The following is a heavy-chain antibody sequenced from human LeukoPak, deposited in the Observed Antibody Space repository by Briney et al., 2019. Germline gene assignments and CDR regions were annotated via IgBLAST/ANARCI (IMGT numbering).Heavy chain of an antibody. V-gene: IGHV4-39*01. CDR2: IFFSGST. Sequence: SETLSLTCTVSGGPISSGAYYWGWIRQPPGKGLEWIGSIFFSGSTHYNPSLKSRVTISVDTSKNQFSLNLNSVTAADTAVYYCASHDYGDANFLDHWGQGILVTVSS. J-gene: IGHJ4*02. D-gene: IGHD4-17*01. CDR1: GGPISSGAYY. CDR3: ASHDYGDANFLDH.